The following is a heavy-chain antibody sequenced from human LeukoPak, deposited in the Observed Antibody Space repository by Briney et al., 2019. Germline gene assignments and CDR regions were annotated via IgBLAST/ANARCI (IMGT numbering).Heavy chain of an antibody. CDR1: GFTFNNDW. CDR3: SRGSYDLWSGFSY. J-gene: IGHJ4*02. CDR2: IKEDGSQK. Sequence: GGSLRLSCAASGFTFNNDWMNWVRQAPGKGLEWVANIKEDGSQKYYMDSMKGRFTISRDIGKKSVYLQMTALRADDTAVYYCSRGSYDLWSGFSYWGQGTLVTVSS. D-gene: IGHD3-3*01. V-gene: IGHV3-7*01.